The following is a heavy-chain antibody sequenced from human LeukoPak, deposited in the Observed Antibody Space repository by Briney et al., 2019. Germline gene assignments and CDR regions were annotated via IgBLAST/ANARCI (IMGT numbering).Heavy chain of an antibody. Sequence: GRSLRLSCAASGFTFSNYWMTWFRQTPGKGLEWVGNIKQDGSEKYYVGSVKGRFTISRDNSKNTLYLQMNSLRAEDTAVYYCAKAVVEPDYWGQGTLVTVSS. CDR1: GFTFSNYW. CDR3: AKAVVEPDY. CDR2: IKQDGSEK. V-gene: IGHV3-7*03. J-gene: IGHJ4*02. D-gene: IGHD2-15*01.